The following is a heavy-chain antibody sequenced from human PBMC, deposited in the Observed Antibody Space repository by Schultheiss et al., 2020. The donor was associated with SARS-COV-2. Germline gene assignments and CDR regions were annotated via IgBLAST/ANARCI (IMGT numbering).Heavy chain of an antibody. CDR2: IYYSGST. Sequence: SETLSLTCTVSGGSISSYYWSWIRQPPGKGLEWIGYIYYSGSTNYNPSLKSRVTISVDTSKNQFSLKLSSVTAADTAVYYCARGLNGYSSGWYVDYWGQGTLVTVSS. CDR3: ARGLNGYSSGWYVDY. CDR1: GGSISSYY. V-gene: IGHV4-59*01. J-gene: IGHJ4*02. D-gene: IGHD6-19*01.